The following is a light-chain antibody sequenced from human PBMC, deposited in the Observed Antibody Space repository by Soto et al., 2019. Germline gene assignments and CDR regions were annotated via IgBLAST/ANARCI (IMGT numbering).Light chain of an antibody. CDR1: SSDVGNYNY. CDR3: SSYAGSSNYVL. CDR2: DVN. J-gene: IGLJ2*01. V-gene: IGLV2-8*01. Sequence: QSALTQPPSASGSPGQSVTISCTGTSSDVGNYNYVSWYQQHPGKAPKLMIYDVNKRPSGVPDRFSGSKSGNTASLTVSGLQAEDEADYYCSSYAGSSNYVLFGGATKLTVL.